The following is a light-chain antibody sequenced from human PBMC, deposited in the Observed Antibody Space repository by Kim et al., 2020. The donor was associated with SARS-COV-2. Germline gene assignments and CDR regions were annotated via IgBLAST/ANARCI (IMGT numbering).Light chain of an antibody. CDR1: SSDVGGYNY. CDR3: SSYTSSSTWV. J-gene: IGLJ3*02. CDR2: DVS. V-gene: IGLV2-14*01. Sequence: QSALTQPDSVSRSPGQSITISCTGTSSDVGGYNYVSWYQQHPGKAPKLMIYDVSKRPSGVSNRFSGYKSVNTASLTISGLQAGDDADYYCSSYTSSSTWVIGGWIQLTFL.